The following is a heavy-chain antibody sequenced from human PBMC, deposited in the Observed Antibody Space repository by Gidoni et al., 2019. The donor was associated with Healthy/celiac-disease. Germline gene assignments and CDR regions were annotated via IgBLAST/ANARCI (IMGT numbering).Heavy chain of an antibody. D-gene: IGHD3-10*01. Sequence: EVQLVESGVGLVQPGGSLRLACAASGFTFSSYWMLWVRRAPGKGLGWVSRLNSDGSSTSDADSVKGRFTISRDNAKNTLYLQMNSLRAEDTAVYYCARDRGYYYYGMDVWGQGTTVTVSS. CDR1: GFTFSSYW. CDR2: LNSDGSST. CDR3: ARDRGYYYYGMDV. V-gene: IGHV3-74*01. J-gene: IGHJ6*02.